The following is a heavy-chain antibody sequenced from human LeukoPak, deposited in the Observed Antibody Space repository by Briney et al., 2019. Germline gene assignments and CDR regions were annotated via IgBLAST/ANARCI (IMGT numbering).Heavy chain of an antibody. D-gene: IGHD4-11*01. CDR2: ISYDGNKK. V-gene: IGHV3-30*03. J-gene: IGHJ4*02. CDR1: GFTFSAHA. Sequence: SGGSLRLSCAASGFTFSAHAMHWVRQAPGKGLEWVAFISYDGNKKYYGDSVKGRFTISRDNSKNTLYLLMNSLRAEDTAVYYCARFVYSNYLAYWGQGTLVTVFS. CDR3: ARFVYSNYLAY.